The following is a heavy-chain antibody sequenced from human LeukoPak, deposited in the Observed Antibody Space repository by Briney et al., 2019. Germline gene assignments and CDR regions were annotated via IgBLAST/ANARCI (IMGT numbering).Heavy chain of an antibody. CDR3: ARSEGAEYFQH. CDR1: GYTFTSYY. V-gene: IGHV1-46*04. D-gene: IGHD3-16*01. CDR2: INPSGGST. Sequence: GASVKLSCKASGYTFTSYYMHWVRQAPEQGLEWMGIINPSGGSTNYAQKLQGRVTMTRDTSTSTVYMELSSLRSEDTAVYYWARSEGAEYFQHWGQGTLVTVAS. J-gene: IGHJ1*01.